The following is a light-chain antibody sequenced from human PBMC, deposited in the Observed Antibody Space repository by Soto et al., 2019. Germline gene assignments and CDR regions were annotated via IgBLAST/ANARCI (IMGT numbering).Light chain of an antibody. V-gene: IGKV1-5*03. CDR1: QSINKW. CDR3: QHYSGDRAT. CDR2: EVS. Sequence: DILLPQWPSTLSASVGDIVTISCRASQSINKWLAWYQHKPGKAPNLLIYEVSTLHSGVPSRFSGSGSGTEFTLTISSLRPDDFATYYCQHYSGDRATFGQGTKVDI. J-gene: IGKJ1*01.